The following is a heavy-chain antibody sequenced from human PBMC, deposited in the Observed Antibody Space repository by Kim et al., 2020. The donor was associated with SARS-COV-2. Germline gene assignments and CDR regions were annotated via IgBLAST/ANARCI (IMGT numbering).Heavy chain of an antibody. D-gene: IGHD3-22*01. V-gene: IGHV3-23*01. Sequence: GGSLRLSCAASGFTFSSYAMSWVRQAPGKGLEWVSAISGSGGSTYYADSVKGRFTISRDNSKNTLYMQMNSLRAEDTAVYYCAKGTLYYYDSSGYYYPPVYFQHWGQGTLVTVSS. CDR1: GFTFSSYA. CDR2: ISGSGGST. J-gene: IGHJ1*01. CDR3: AKGTLYYYDSSGYYYPPVYFQH.